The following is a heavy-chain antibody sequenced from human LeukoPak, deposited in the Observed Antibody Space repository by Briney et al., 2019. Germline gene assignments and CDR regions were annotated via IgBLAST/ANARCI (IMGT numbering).Heavy chain of an antibody. CDR2: IYYSGST. V-gene: IGHV4-59*01. J-gene: IGHJ5*02. CDR1: GGSISSYY. CDR3: ARARRWNAAVEGWWFDP. D-gene: IGHD1-1*01. Sequence: SETLSLTCTVSGGSISSYYWGWIRQPPGKGLEWIAYIYYSGSTNYNPSLKSRVTISVDTSKNQFSLKLSSVTAADTAVYYCARARRWNAAVEGWWFDPWGQGTLVTVSS.